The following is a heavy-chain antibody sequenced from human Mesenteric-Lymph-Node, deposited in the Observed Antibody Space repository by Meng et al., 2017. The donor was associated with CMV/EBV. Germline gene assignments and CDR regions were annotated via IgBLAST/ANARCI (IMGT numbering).Heavy chain of an antibody. CDR3: ASAPLGTPNWFDP. V-gene: IGHV3-7*01. CDR2: IKQDGSEK. J-gene: IGHJ5*02. CDR1: GFTFSNYW. Sequence: GGSLRLSCAASGFTFSNYWMSWVRQAPGKGLEWVANIKQDGSEKYYVDSVKGQFTVSRDNAKKSLYLQMNSLRAEDTAVYYCASAPLGTPNWFDPWGQGTLVTVSS.